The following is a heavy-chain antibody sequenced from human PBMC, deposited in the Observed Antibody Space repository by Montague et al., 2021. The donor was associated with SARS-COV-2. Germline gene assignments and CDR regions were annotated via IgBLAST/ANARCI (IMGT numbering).Heavy chain of an antibody. D-gene: IGHD3-3*02. J-gene: IGHJ6*02. CDR2: ISSNSDFV. CDR1: GFSFSNHN. V-gene: IGHV3-21*06. Sequence: SLRLSCAASGFSFSNHNMNWVRQAPGKGLEWVSFISSNSDFVHYADSVKGRFTISRDNAKNTLYLQMNSLSAEDSALYYCAREGGVSIFGVIIRSTNYYYGLDVGGHGTTVTVSS. CDR3: AREGGVSIFGVIIRSTNYYYGLDV.